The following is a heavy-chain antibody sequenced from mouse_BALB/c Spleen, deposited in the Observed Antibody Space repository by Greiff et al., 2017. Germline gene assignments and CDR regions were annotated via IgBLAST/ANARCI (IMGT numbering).Heavy chain of an antibody. CDR1: GFTFSSFG. J-gene: IGHJ3*01. D-gene: IGHD2-14*01. Sequence: EVKLVESGGGLVQPGGSRKLSCAASGFTFSSFGMHWVRQAPEKGLEWVAYISSGSSTIYYADTVKGRFTISRDNPKNTLFLQMTSLRSEDTAMYYCARGEVRPWFAYWGQGTLGTVSA. CDR2: ISSGSSTI. CDR3: ARGEVRPWFAY. V-gene: IGHV5-17*02.